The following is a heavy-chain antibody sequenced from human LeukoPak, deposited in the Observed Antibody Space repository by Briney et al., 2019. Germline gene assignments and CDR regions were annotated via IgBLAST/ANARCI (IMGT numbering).Heavy chain of an antibody. Sequence: PGGSLRLSCAASGFTFSSYAMSWGRQAPGKGLEWVSAISGSGGSTYYADSVKGRFTISRDNSKNTLYLQMNSLRAEDTAVYYCAKGERWLQSRPGYWGQGTLVTVSS. CDR2: ISGSGGST. D-gene: IGHD5-24*01. CDR1: GFTFSSYA. V-gene: IGHV3-23*01. J-gene: IGHJ4*02. CDR3: AKGERWLQSRPGY.